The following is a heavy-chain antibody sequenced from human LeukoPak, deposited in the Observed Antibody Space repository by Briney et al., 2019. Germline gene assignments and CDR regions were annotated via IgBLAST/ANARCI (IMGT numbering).Heavy chain of an antibody. D-gene: IGHD5-12*01. CDR3: TRDALRGSGLFSGDAFDI. Sequence: PGGSLRLSCTTSGFTFGDYAMSWVRQAPGKGLEWLGFDRSKTYGGTTEYAASVKGRFTISRDDSKSIAYLQINSLITEDTAMYYCTRDALRGSGLFSGDAFDIWGQGTVVTVSS. J-gene: IGHJ3*02. CDR1: GFTFGDYA. V-gene: IGHV3-49*04. CDR2: DRSKTYGGTT.